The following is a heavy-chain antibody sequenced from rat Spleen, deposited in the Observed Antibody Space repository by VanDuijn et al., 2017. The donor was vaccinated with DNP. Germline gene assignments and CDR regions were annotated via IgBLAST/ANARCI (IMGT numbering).Heavy chain of an antibody. CDR1: GFTSNNYW. V-gene: IGHV5-31*01. Sequence: EVQLVESGGGLVQPGRSLKLSCVGSGFTSNNYWMTWIRQTPGKGLEWVASITPTGGSTYYPDSVKGRFIMSRDNAKSTLYLQMNGLRSEDTATYYCTRDGPPYYGVPFDYWGQGVMVTVSS. D-gene: IGHD1-7*01. J-gene: IGHJ2*01. CDR3: TRDGPPYYGVPFDY. CDR2: ITPTGGST.